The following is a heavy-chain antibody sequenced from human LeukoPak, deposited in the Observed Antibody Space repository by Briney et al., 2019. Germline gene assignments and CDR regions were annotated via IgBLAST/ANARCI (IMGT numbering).Heavy chain of an antibody. CDR3: ARPREGGATPYYFYYMDV. CDR1: GFTFSSYS. Sequence: GGSLRLSCAASGFTFSSYSMNWVRQAPGKGLEWVSYISSSGSTIYYADSVKGRFTISRDNAKNSLYLQMNNLRAEDTAVYYCARPREGGATPYYFYYMDVWGKGTTVTVSS. V-gene: IGHV3-48*04. J-gene: IGHJ6*03. D-gene: IGHD1-26*01. CDR2: ISSSGSTI.